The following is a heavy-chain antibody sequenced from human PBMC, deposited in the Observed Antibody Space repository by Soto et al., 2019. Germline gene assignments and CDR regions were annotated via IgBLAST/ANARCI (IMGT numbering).Heavy chain of an antibody. CDR1: GGSISSGDYY. V-gene: IGHV4-30-4*01. D-gene: IGHD3-22*01. J-gene: IGHJ4*02. CDR3: ARGGYYYDSSGSPSPYYFDY. CDR2: IYYSGST. Sequence: TSETLSLTCTVSGGSISSGDYYWSWIRQPPGKGLEWIGYIYYSGSTYYNPSLKSRVTISVDTSKNQFSLKLSSVTAADTAVYYCARGGYYYDSSGSPSPYYFDYWGQGTLVTVSS.